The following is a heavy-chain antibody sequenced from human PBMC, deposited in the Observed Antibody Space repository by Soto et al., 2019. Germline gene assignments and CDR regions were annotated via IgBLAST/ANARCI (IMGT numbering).Heavy chain of an antibody. D-gene: IGHD7-27*01. CDR1: GFTFRDSY. Sequence: PGGSLRLSCAASGFTFRDSYMTWIRQAPGKGPEWICYISGSSAYTDYADSVRGRFSVSRDNAKNSVYLQMNSLRAEDTAVYFCARDNRGTFDYWGQGALVTVSS. CDR3: ARDNRGTFDY. J-gene: IGHJ4*02. V-gene: IGHV3-11*05. CDR2: ISGSSAYT.